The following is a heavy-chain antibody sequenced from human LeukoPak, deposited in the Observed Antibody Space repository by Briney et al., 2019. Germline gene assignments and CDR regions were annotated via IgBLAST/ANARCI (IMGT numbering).Heavy chain of an antibody. V-gene: IGHV1-2*06. D-gene: IGHD2-15*01. CDR1: GYTFTACY. Sequence: ASVKVSCKASGYTFTACYMHWVRQAPGQGLEWMGRINPNSGGTNYAQKFQGRVTMTRDTSISTAYMELSRLTSDDTAVYYCAREENCSGGSCYYYWGQGTLVTVSS. CDR3: AREENCSGGSCYYY. CDR2: INPNSGGT. J-gene: IGHJ4*02.